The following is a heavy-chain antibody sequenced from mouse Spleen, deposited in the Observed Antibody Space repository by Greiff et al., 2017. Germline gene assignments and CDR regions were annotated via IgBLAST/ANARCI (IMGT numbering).Heavy chain of an antibody. CDR2: IDTSDSYT. CDR3: AREDRYDGGDY. J-gene: IGHJ2*01. V-gene: IGHV1-69*01. CDR1: GYTFTDYW. D-gene: IGHD2-14*01. Sequence: QVQLQQPGAELVMPGASVKMSCKASGYTFTDYWMHWVKQRPGQGLEWIGAIDTSDSYTSYNQKFKGKATLTVDESSSTAYMQLSSLTSEDSAVYYCAREDRYDGGDYWGQGTTLTVSS.